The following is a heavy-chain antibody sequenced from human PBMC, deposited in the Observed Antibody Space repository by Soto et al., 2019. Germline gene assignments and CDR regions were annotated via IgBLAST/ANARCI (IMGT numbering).Heavy chain of an antibody. D-gene: IGHD2-21*02. V-gene: IGHV3-30*04. CDR3: AKVGVVTSINDGFDT. CDR2: ISFDGNTQ. Sequence: QVQLVESGGGVVQPGRSLRLSCAASGFTFSDYAMHWVRQAPGRGLEWVAAISFDGNTQFYADSVKGRFTISRDDSKNTLYLQMNSLRAADTALFFCAKVGVVTSINDGFDTWGQGTMVIVSS. J-gene: IGHJ3*02. CDR1: GFTFSDYA.